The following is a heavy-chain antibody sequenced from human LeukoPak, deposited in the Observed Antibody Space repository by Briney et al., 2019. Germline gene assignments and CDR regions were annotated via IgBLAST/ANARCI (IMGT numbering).Heavy chain of an antibody. CDR3: ARWVVPAGLWYFDL. V-gene: IGHV4-59*01. CDR1: GGSISSYY. D-gene: IGHD2-2*01. J-gene: IGHJ2*01. Sequence: SETLSLTCTVSGGSISSYYWSWIRQPPGKGLEWIGYIYNSGSTKYNPSLKSRVTISVDTSKNQFSLKLSSVTAADTAVYYCARWVVPAGLWYFDLWGRGTLVTVSS. CDR2: IYNSGST.